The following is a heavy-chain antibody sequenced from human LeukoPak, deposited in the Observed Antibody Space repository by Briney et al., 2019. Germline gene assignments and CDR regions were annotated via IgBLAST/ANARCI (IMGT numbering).Heavy chain of an antibody. V-gene: IGHV1-2*02. Sequence: ASVKVSCKASGYTFTAYYMHWVRQAPGQGLEWMGWINLNSGGTNSAQKFQGRVTMTRDTSISAAYKELSRLGSDDTAVYYCARVAGGDWYYFDFWGQGTLVTVSS. CDR1: GYTFTAYY. J-gene: IGHJ4*02. D-gene: IGHD2-21*02. CDR2: INLNSGGT. CDR3: ARVAGGDWYYFDF.